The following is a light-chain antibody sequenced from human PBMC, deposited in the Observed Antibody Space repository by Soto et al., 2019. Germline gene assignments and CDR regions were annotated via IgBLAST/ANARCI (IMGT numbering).Light chain of an antibody. Sequence: DLQMTQSPSSVSASVGDRVTITCRASQSISSWLASYQQKPGTVPKLLIYAASSLQSGVPSRFSGSGAGTEFTLTITSVQPEDFGTYSCQQGDSFPITFGQGTRLEIK. CDR1: QSISSW. V-gene: IGKV1-12*01. CDR3: QQGDSFPIT. J-gene: IGKJ5*01. CDR2: AAS.